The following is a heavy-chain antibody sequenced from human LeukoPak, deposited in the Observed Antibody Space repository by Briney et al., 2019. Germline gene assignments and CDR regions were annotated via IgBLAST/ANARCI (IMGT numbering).Heavy chain of an antibody. CDR1: GYTFTGYY. D-gene: IGHD3-10*01. CDR3: ARAPSHMGWFGSDY. V-gene: IGHV1-2*02. J-gene: IGHJ4*02. Sequence: ASVKVSCKASGYTFTGYYMQWVRQAPGQGLEWMGWINPNSGGTNYAQKFQGRVTMTRDTSISTAYMELSRLRSDDTAVYYCARAPSHMGWFGSDYWGQGTLVTVSS. CDR2: INPNSGGT.